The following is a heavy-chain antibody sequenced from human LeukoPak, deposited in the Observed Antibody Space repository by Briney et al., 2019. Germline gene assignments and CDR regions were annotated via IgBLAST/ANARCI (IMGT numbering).Heavy chain of an antibody. V-gene: IGHV4-34*01. CDR2: INHSGST. J-gene: IGHJ5*01. CDR1: GGSFSGYY. Sequence: PSETLSLTCAVYGGSFSGYYWSWIRQPPGKGLEWIGEINHSGSTNYNPSLKSRVTISVDTSKNQFSLKLSSVTAADTAVYYCARHKCTREQWLGESENLFDPWGQGTLVTVSS. CDR3: ARHKCTREQWLGESENLFDP. D-gene: IGHD6-19*01.